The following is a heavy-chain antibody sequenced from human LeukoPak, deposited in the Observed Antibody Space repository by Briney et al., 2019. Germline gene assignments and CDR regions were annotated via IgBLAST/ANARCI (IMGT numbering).Heavy chain of an antibody. D-gene: IGHD3-22*01. CDR1: GFTFRSYG. J-gene: IGHJ2*01. Sequence: GGSLRLSCAASGFTFRSYGMHWVRQAPGKGLEWVAFIRYDGSNKYYADSVKGRFTISRDNSKNTLYLQMNSLRAEDTAVYYCAKDSSPYYYDSSGYYPYWYFDLWGRGTLVTVSS. CDR3: AKDSSPYYYDSSGYYPYWYFDL. CDR2: IRYDGSNK. V-gene: IGHV3-30*02.